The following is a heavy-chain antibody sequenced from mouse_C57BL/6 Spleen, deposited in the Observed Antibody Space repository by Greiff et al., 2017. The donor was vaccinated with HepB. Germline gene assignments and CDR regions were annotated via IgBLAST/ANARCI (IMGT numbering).Heavy chain of an antibody. D-gene: IGHD1-1*01. CDR3: ARRAPITTVVADYAMDY. J-gene: IGHJ4*01. V-gene: IGHV1-64*01. CDR2: IHPNSGST. Sequence: QVQLQQSGAELVKPGASVKLSCKASGYTFTSYWMHWVKQRPGQGLEWIGMIHPNSGSTNYNEKFKSKATLTVDKSSSTAYMQLSSLTSEDSAVYYCARRAPITTVVADYAMDYWGQGTSVTVSS. CDR1: GYTFTSYW.